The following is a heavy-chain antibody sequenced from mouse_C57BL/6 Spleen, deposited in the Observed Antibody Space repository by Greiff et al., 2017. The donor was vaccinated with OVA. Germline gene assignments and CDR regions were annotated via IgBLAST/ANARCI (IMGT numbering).Heavy chain of an antibody. CDR1: GYTFTSYG. D-gene: IGHD1-1*01. CDR2: IYPRSGNT. J-gene: IGHJ3*01. Sequence: VQLQESGAELARPGASVKLSCKASGYTFTSYGISWVKQRTGQGLEWIGEIYPRSGNTYYNEKFKGKATLTADKSSSTAYMELRSLTSEDSAVYFCANYGSSPWFAYWGQGTLVTVSA. V-gene: IGHV1-81*01. CDR3: ANYGSSPWFAY.